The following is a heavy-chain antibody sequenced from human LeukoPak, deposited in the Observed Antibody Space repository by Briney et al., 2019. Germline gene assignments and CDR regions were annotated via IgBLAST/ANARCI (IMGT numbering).Heavy chain of an antibody. V-gene: IGHV1-2*06. CDR1: GYTFTVHY. D-gene: IGHD1-1*01. CDR3: ASLDRNYYYLDV. J-gene: IGHJ6*03. Sequence: ASVKVSCKTSGYTFTVHYMNWVRQAPGRGLEWMGRINPTTGVANYTQKFQGRITVTRDTSINTAYMELSSLTSDDTAVYYCASLDRNYYYLDVWGQGTTVTVSS. CDR2: INPTTGVA.